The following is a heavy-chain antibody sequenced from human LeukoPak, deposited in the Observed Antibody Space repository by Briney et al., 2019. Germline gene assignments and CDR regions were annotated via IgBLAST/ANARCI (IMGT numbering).Heavy chain of an antibody. J-gene: IGHJ4*02. CDR1: GGSFSGYY. V-gene: IGHV4-34*01. Sequence: SETLSLTCAVYGGSFSGYYWSWIRQPPGKGLEWIGEINHSGSTNYNPSLKSRVTISVDTSKNQFSLKLSSVTAADTAVYYCANPSASGSYYDYWGQGTLVTVSS. D-gene: IGHD1-26*01. CDR2: INHSGST. CDR3: ANPSASGSYYDY.